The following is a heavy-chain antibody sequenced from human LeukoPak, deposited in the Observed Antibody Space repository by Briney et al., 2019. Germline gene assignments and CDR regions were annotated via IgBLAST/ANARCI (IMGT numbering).Heavy chain of an antibody. CDR3: AHSDDIKLYNWFDP. V-gene: IGHV2-5*01. J-gene: IGHJ5*02. CDR2: ISWNDDK. Sequence: SGPTLVKPTQTLTLTCTFSGFSLSTSEVGVCWIRQPPGKALEWLALISWNDDKRYSPSLKSRLTITKDTSKNQVVLTMTNMDPVDTATYYCAHSDDIKLYNWFDPWGQGTLVTVSS. D-gene: IGHD3-9*01. CDR1: GFSLSTSEVG.